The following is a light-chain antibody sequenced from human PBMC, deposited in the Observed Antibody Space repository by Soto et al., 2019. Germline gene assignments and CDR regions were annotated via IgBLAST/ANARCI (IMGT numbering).Light chain of an antibody. CDR2: RNN. Sequence: QSVLTQPPSASGTPGQRVTISCSGSSSNIGSNYVYWYQQLPGTAPKLLIYRNNQRPSGVPDRFSGSKSGTSALLAISGLRSEHEADYYCAAWDDSLSGSDVFGTGTKVTVL. J-gene: IGLJ1*01. V-gene: IGLV1-47*01. CDR1: SSNIGSNY. CDR3: AAWDDSLSGSDV.